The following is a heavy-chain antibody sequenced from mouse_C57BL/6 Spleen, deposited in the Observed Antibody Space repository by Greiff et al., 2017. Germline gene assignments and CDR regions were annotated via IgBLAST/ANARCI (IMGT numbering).Heavy chain of an antibody. J-gene: IGHJ4*01. V-gene: IGHV1-18*01. Sequence: VQLKESGPELVKPGASVKIPCKASGYTFTDYNMDWVKQSHGKSLEWIGDINPNNGGTIYNQKFKGKATLTVDKSSSTAYMELRSLTSEDTAVYYCARALGYYEPYYAMDYWGQGTSVTVSS. CDR3: ARALGYYEPYYAMDY. CDR2: INPNNGGT. CDR1: GYTFTDYN. D-gene: IGHD2-4*01.